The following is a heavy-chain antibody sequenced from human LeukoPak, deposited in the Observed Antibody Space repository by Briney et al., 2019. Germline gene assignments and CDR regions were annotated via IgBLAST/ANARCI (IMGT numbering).Heavy chain of an antibody. J-gene: IGHJ4*02. V-gene: IGHV4-39*01. CDR1: GGSISSSSNY. D-gene: IGHD2-2*01. CDR2: IYYSGST. Sequence: SETLSLTCTASGGSISSSSNYWGWIRQPPGKGLEWIGSIYYSGSTYYNPSLKSRVTISVDTSKNHFSLKLSSVTAADTAVYYCARRYCSSTSCYYFDYWGQGTLVTVSS. CDR3: ARRYCSSTSCYYFDY.